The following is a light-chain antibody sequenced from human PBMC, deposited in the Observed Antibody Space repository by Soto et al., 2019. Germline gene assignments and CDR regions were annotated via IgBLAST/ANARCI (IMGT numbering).Light chain of an antibody. J-gene: IGKJ1*01. Sequence: EIVLTQSPGTLSMSPGERATLSCRASQSVSSSYLAWYQQKPGQAPRLLIYGASSRATGIPDRFSGSGSGTDFPLNISRLEPEDFGVYYCQQYGSSPWTFGQGTKLDIK. CDR3: QQYGSSPWT. V-gene: IGKV3-20*01. CDR2: GAS. CDR1: QSVSSSY.